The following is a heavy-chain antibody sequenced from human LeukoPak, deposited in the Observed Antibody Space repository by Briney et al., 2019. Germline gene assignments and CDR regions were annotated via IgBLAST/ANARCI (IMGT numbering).Heavy chain of an antibody. CDR3: AKDWYCSSTSCYRSDSYYYYGMDV. D-gene: IGHD2-2*02. J-gene: IGHJ6*02. CDR2: ISGSGGST. CDR1: GFTFSSYA. V-gene: IGHV3-23*01. Sequence: PGGSLRLSCAASGFTFSSYAMSWVRQAAGKGLEWVSAISGSGGSTHYADFVKGRFTISRDNSKNTLYLQMSSLRAEDTAVYYCAKDWYCSSTSCYRSDSYYYYGMDVWGQGTTVTVSS.